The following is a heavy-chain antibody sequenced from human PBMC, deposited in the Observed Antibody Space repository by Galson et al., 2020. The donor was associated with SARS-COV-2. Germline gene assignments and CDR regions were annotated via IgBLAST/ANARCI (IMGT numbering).Heavy chain of an antibody. Sequence: KMSGLTLVKPTQTLTLTCTFSGFSLSTSGVAVEWVRQPPGKGLDWLAIVFWDDDKRYSPSLRNRLTINKDTSRNQVVLTLTDLGPEDTGTYFCAYCKDGGSYPETWGQGILVTVAS. CDR2: VFWDDDK. CDR1: GFSLSTSGVA. V-gene: IGHV2-5*02. D-gene: IGHD1-26*01. J-gene: IGHJ4*02. CDR3: AYCKDGGSYPET.